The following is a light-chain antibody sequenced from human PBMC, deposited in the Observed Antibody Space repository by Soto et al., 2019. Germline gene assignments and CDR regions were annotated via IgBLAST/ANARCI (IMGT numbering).Light chain of an antibody. CDR1: QSISDT. CDR3: QQYDNWPGT. CDR2: GAS. Sequence: EIVMTQSPATLSVSPGGRATLSCRASQSISDTLAWYQQKPGQAPRLLIHGASTRAPGFPARFSGSGSGTDFTLTISSLQSEDFAVYYCQQYDNWPGTFGQGTRWIS. J-gene: IGKJ1*01. V-gene: IGKV3-15*01.